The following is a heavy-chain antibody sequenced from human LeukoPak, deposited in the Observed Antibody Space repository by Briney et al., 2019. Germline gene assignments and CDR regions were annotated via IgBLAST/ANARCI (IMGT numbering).Heavy chain of an antibody. D-gene: IGHD2-8*01. J-gene: IGHJ4*02. CDR2: INSDGSST. V-gene: IGHV3-74*01. CDR3: AREDPCTNGVCYTNFDY. CDR1: GFTFSSYW. Sequence: GGSLRLSCAASGFTFSSYWMHWVRQAPGKGLVWVSRINSDGSSTSYADSVKGRFTISRDNAKNSLYLQMNSLRAEDAAVYYCAREDPCTNGVCYTNFDYWGQGTLVTVSS.